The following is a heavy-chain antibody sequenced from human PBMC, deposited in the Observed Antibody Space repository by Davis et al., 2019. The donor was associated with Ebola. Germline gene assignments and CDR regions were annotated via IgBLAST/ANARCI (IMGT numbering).Heavy chain of an antibody. CDR2: ISSNGGST. CDR3: VKGIAAAGTYY. J-gene: IGHJ4*02. CDR1: GFTFSSYG. Sequence: PGGSLRLSCAASGFTFSSYGMHWVRQAPGKGLEYVSAISSNGGSTYYADSVKGRFTISRDNSKNTLYLQMSSLRAEDTVVYYCVKGIAAAGTYYWGQGTLVTVSS. D-gene: IGHD6-13*01. V-gene: IGHV3-64D*08.